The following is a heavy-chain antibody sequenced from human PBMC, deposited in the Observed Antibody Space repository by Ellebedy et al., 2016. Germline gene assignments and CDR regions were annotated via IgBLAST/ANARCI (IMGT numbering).Heavy chain of an antibody. D-gene: IGHD6-13*01. Sequence: ASVKVTCKASGYTFTGYYMHWVRQAPGQGLEWMGIINPSGGSTTYAQKFQGRVTMTRDTSTSTVYMELSSLRSEDTAVYYCARSLYSSSWYAPYHYYGMDVWGQGTTVTVSS. V-gene: IGHV1-46*01. CDR2: INPSGGST. J-gene: IGHJ6*02. CDR3: ARSLYSSSWYAPYHYYGMDV. CDR1: GYTFTGYY.